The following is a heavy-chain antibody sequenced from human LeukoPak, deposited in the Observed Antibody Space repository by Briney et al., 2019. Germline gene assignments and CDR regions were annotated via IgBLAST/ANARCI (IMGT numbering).Heavy chain of an antibody. J-gene: IGHJ4*02. CDR3: ARRWPGYCSSTSCYDREYYFDY. CDR1: GGSISSYY. V-gene: IGHV4-59*08. CDR2: IYYSGST. Sequence: SETLSLTCTVSGGSISSYYWSWIRQPPGKGPEWIGYIYYSGSTNYNPSLKSRVTISVDTSKNQFSLKLSSVTAADTAVYYCARRWPGYCSSTSCYDREYYFDYWGQGTLVTVSS. D-gene: IGHD2-2*01.